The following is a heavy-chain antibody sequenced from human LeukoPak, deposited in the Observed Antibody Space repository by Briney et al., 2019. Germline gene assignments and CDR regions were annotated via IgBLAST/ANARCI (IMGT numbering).Heavy chain of an antibody. CDR3: ARGWLAETTVVTPYNY. J-gene: IGHJ4*02. Sequence: GASVKVSCKASGGTFSSYAINWVRQAPGQGLEWMGGIIPLFGTANYAQKFQGRVTITAVESMRTAHMELSSLRSVDTAVYYCARGWLAETTVVTPYNYWGQGTLVTVSS. CDR2: IIPLFGTA. D-gene: IGHD4-23*01. V-gene: IGHV1-69*13. CDR1: GGTFSSYA.